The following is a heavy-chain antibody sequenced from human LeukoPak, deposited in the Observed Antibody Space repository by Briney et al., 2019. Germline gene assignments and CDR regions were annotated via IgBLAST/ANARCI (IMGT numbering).Heavy chain of an antibody. CDR3: ARDSGYDLVYGMDV. J-gene: IGHJ6*02. CDR2: TWYDGSNT. V-gene: IGHV3-33*01. CDR1: GLTFRSYG. D-gene: IGHD5-12*01. Sequence: GGSLRLSCAASGLTFRSYGMHWVRQAPGKGLEWVAITWYDGSNTYYADSVKGRFTISRDNSKNTLYLQMNSLRADDTAVYYCARDSGYDLVYGMDVWGQGTTVTVSS.